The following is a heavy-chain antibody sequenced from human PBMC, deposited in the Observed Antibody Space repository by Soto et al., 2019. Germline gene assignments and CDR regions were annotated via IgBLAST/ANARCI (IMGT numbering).Heavy chain of an antibody. Sequence: EVQLVESGGGLVKPGGSLRLYCAASGFTFSSYSMNWVRQAPGKGLEWVSFISSSSSYIYYAESVKGRFTISRDNAKNSLYLQMNSLRAEDTGVYYCAAVAGTMWGQGTRVTVSS. CDR3: AAVAGTM. CDR2: ISSSSSYI. D-gene: IGHD6-19*01. J-gene: IGHJ4*02. CDR1: GFTFSSYS. V-gene: IGHV3-21*01.